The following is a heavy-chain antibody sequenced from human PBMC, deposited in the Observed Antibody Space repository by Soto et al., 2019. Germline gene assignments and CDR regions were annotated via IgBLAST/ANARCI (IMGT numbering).Heavy chain of an antibody. D-gene: IGHD2-15*01. CDR2: ISGSGGST. J-gene: IGHJ6*02. CDR1: GFTFSSYA. CDR3: AKTPTIVVVVAATRAHYGMDV. V-gene: IGHV3-23*01. Sequence: GGSLRLSCAASGFTFSSYAMSWVRQAPGKGLEWVSAISGSGGSTYYADSVKGRFTISRDNSKNTLYLQMNSLRAEDTAVYYCAKTPTIVVVVAATRAHYGMDVWGQGTTVTVSS.